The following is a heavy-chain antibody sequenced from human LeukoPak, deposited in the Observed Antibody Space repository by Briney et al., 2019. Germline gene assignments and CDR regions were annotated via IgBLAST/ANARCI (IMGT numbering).Heavy chain of an antibody. V-gene: IGHV4-4*07. Sequence: SETLSLTCTVSGASISSYYWSWIRKPAGKGLEWIGRIYVSGSTSYNPSLRSRVTTSLDTSKNQFSLRLSSVTAADTAVYYCSRDQTSYDVLTGSFTQYYFDDWGQGIQVTVSS. CDR2: IYVSGST. CDR3: SRDQTSYDVLTGSFTQYYFDD. CDR1: GASISSYY. J-gene: IGHJ4*02. D-gene: IGHD3-9*01.